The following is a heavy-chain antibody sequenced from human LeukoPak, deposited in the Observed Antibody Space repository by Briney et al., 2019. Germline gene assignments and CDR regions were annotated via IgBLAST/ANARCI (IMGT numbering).Heavy chain of an antibody. CDR3: ARDEGGWFDP. CDR2: INQIGST. J-gene: IGHJ5*02. CDR1: GGSFSDYY. V-gene: IGHV4-34*01. Sequence: SETLSLTCAVYGGSFSDYYWSWIRQPPGKGLEWIGEINQIGSTNYNPSLKSRVTISVDTSKNQFSLKLSSVTAADTAVYYCARDEGGWFDPWGQGTLVTVSP. D-gene: IGHD3-16*01.